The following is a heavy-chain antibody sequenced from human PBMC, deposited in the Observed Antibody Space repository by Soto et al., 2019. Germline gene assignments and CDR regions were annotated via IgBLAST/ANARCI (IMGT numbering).Heavy chain of an antibody. Sequence: EVHLLESGGDLVQPGGSLRLSCTASGLTFSTYAMSWVRQAPGKGLEWVSAIGGSGTGGRTYYADSVKGRFTICRNNSNNKAYLPMNRLRADHTAVDYCAKSPGGLDGETYDYYGMAVWGQGTTVTVSS. J-gene: IGHJ6*02. CDR1: GLTFSTYA. CDR3: AKSPGGLDGETYDYYGMAV. V-gene: IGHV3-23*01. D-gene: IGHD3-16*01. CDR2: IGGSGTGGRT.